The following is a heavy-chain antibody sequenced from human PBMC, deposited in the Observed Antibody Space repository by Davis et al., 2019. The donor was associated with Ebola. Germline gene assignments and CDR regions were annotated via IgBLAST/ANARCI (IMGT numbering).Heavy chain of an antibody. CDR1: GYTFTSYA. J-gene: IGHJ4*02. CDR3: AREFGLAARPKVARPGFDFDY. D-gene: IGHD6-6*01. CDR2: INAGNGNT. Sequence: ASVKVSCKASGYTFTSYAMHWVRQAPGQRLEWMGWINAGNGNTKYSQKFQGRVTITRDTSTSTAYMELRSLRSDDTAVYYCAREFGLAARPKVARPGFDFDYWGQGTLVTVSS. V-gene: IGHV1-3*01.